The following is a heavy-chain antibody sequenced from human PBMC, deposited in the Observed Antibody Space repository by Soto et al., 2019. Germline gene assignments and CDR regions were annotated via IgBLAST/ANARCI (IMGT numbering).Heavy chain of an antibody. J-gene: IGHJ4*02. V-gene: IGHV5-51*01. CDR1: GYIFIDYW. D-gene: IGHD2-15*01. CDR3: ARPPLPGYSIHFNS. CDR2: VYPRDSDT. Sequence: XESLEISCKASGYIFIDYWIGWVRQMPGKGLEWMGIVYPRDSDTRYSPSFQGQVTISADRSTGTAFLQWRSLKASDTALYYCARPPLPGYSIHFNSWGKSTLVTVSS.